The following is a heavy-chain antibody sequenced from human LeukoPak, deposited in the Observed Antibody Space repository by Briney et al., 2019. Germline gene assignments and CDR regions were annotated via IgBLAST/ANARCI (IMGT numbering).Heavy chain of an antibody. Sequence: GGSLRLSCAASGFTFSSYGLHWVRQAPGKGLEWVALIWYDGNNKYYADFVKGRFTISRDNAKNSLYLQMNSLRAEDTAVYYCARARDGYNAWGQGTLVTVSS. CDR3: ARARDGYNA. V-gene: IGHV3-33*03. D-gene: IGHD5-24*01. CDR1: GFTFSSYG. CDR2: IWYDGNNK. J-gene: IGHJ5*02.